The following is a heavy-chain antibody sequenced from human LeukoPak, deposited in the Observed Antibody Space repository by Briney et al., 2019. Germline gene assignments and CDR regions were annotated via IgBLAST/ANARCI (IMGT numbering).Heavy chain of an antibody. CDR3: ARDAGGYNTRYYYYYYMDV. J-gene: IGHJ6*03. D-gene: IGHD5-24*01. V-gene: IGHV4-4*07. Sequence: SETLSLTCTVSGGSISSYYWSWIRQPAGKGLEWIGRIYTSGSTNYNRSLKSRVTMSVDTSKNQFSLKLSSVTAADTAVYYCARDAGGYNTRYYYYYYMDVWGKGTTVTISS. CDR1: GGSISSYY. CDR2: IYTSGST.